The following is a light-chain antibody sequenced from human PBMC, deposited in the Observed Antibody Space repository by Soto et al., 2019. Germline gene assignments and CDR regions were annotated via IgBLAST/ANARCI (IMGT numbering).Light chain of an antibody. J-gene: IGKJ2*01. CDR2: AAS. CDR3: QQYNSYPYT. V-gene: IGKV1-16*01. CDR1: SNS. Sequence: SNSLVWFRQKPGKALKSLIYAASTLQSGVPSRFSGSGSGTDFTLTISSLQTEDFATYYCQQYNSYPYTFGQGTKVDIK.